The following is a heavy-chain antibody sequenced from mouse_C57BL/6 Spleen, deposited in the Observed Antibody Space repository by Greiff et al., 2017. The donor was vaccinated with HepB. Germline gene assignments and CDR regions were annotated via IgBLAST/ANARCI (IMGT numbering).Heavy chain of an antibody. D-gene: IGHD1-1*01. CDR1: GYTFTSYW. J-gene: IGHJ4*01. V-gene: IGHV1-53*01. CDR3: ARTYYGSSYNYAMDY. CDR2: FNPSNGGT. Sequence: QVQLQQPGTELVKPGASVKLSCKASGYTFTSYWMHWVKQRPGQGLEWIGNFNPSNGGTNYNEKFKSKATLTVDKSSSTAYMQLSSLTSEDSAVYYCARTYYGSSYNYAMDYWGQGTSVTVSS.